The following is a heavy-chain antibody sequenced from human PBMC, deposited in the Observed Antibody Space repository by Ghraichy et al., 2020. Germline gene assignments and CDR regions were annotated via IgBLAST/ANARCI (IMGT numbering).Heavy chain of an antibody. Sequence: GGSLRLSCAASGFTFSSYSMNWVRQAPGKGLEWVSSISSSSSYIYYADSVKGRFTISRENAKNSLYLQMNSLRAEDTAVYYCAREAAMVYYYYYYMDVWGKGTTVTVSS. CDR1: GFTFSSYS. CDR2: ISSSSSYI. D-gene: IGHD5-18*01. V-gene: IGHV3-21*01. CDR3: AREAAMVYYYYYYMDV. J-gene: IGHJ6*03.